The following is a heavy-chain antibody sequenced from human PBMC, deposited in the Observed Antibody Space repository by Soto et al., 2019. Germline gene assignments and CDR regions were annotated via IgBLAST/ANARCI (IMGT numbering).Heavy chain of an antibody. CDR3: EMTAGS. V-gene: IGHV1-8*01. Sequence: QVQVVQSRAEVKKPGASVKVSCKTSGYSFTDHDINWVRQAPGQGLEWMGWVSPDHGNAGYAQHFQGSPTLTINTPINTAYMEPNSLTSDDTVINYLEMTAGSWGQGTM. CDR2: VSPDHGNA. D-gene: IGHD3-10*01. J-gene: IGHJ4*02. CDR1: GYSFTDHD.